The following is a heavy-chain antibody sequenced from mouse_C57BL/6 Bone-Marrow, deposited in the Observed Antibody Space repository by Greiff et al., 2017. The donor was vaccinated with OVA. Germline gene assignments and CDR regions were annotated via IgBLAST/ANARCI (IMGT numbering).Heavy chain of an antibody. Sequence: EVKLQESGGGLVKPGGSLKLSCAASGFTFSDYGMHWVRQAPEKGLEWVAYISSGSSTIYYADTVKGRFTISRDNAKNTLFLQMTSLRSEDTAMYYCARPYYYGGSYPSFAYWGQGTLVTVSA. CDR1: GFTFSDYG. CDR3: ARPYYYGGSYPSFAY. CDR2: ISSGSSTI. D-gene: IGHD1-1*01. V-gene: IGHV5-17*01. J-gene: IGHJ3*01.